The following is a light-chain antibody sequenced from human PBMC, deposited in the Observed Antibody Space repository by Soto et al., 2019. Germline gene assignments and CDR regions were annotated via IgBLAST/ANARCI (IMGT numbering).Light chain of an antibody. CDR2: RAS. CDR3: QQYNNWWT. J-gene: IGKJ1*01. V-gene: IGKV3-15*01. CDR1: QSVSNN. Sequence: EIVMTQSPATLSVSPGERATLSCRASQSVSNNLAWYQKKPGQAPRLLIYRASTRATGIPARFSGSGSGTEFTLTISSLQSEDCAVYYWQQYNNWWTFGQGTRVEIK.